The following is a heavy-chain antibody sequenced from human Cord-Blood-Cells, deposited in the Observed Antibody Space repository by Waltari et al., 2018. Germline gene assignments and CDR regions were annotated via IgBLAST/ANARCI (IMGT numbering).Heavy chain of an antibody. V-gene: IGHV4-31*03. CDR2: IYYSGST. J-gene: IGHJ4*02. D-gene: IGHD3-10*01. CDR3: AREIIYGSGSYDY. CDR1: GGSISRGGYY. Sequence: QVQLQESGPGLVKPSQNLSLTCTVSGGSISRGGYYWSWISQHPGKGLEWIGYIYYSGSTYYNPSLKSRVTISVDTSKNQFSLKLSSVTAADTAVYYCAREIIYGSGSYDYWGQGTLVTVSS.